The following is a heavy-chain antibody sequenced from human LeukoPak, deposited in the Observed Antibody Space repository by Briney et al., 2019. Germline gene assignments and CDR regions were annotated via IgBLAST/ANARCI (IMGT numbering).Heavy chain of an antibody. J-gene: IGHJ4*02. CDR3: ARPRYSSSYYFDY. CDR1: GGSISSSSYY. V-gene: IGHV4-39*07. Sequence: SETLSLTCTVSGGSISSSSYYWGWIRQPPGKGLEWVGSIYYSGSTYYNPSLKSRVTISVDTSKNQFSLKLSSVTAADTAVYYCARPRYSSSYYFDYWGQGTLVTVSS. CDR2: IYYSGST. D-gene: IGHD6-6*01.